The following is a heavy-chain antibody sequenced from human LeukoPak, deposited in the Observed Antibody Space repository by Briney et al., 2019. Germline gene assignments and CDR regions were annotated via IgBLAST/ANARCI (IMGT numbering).Heavy chain of an antibody. V-gene: IGHV3-21*01. CDR1: GFTFSSYS. Sequence: SGGSLRLSCAVSGFTFSSYSMNWVRQAPGKGLEWVSSISSSSSYIYYADSVKGRFTISRDNANNSLYLQMNSLRAEDTAVYYCTRAVAAADFSPGYWGQGSLVTVSS. CDR3: TRAVAAADFSPGY. D-gene: IGHD3/OR15-3a*01. CDR2: ISSSSSYI. J-gene: IGHJ4*02.